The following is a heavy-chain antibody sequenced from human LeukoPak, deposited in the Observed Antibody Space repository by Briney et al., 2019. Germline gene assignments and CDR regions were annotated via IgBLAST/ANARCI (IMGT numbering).Heavy chain of an antibody. D-gene: IGHD3-22*01. CDR2: ISYDGSNK. V-gene: IGHV3-30*18. J-gene: IGHJ4*02. CDR1: GFTFSSYG. CDR3: AKDPSYDSSGSEVDY. Sequence: GGSLRLPCAASGFTFSSYGMNWVRQAPGKGLEWVAVISYDGSNKYYADSVKGRFTISRDNSKNTLYLQMNSLRAEDTAVYYCAKDPSYDSSGSEVDYWGQGTLVTVSS.